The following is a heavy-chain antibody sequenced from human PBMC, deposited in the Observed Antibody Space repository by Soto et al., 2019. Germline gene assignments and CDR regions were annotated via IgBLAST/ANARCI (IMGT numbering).Heavy chain of an antibody. CDR3: EPMYSSGSGWFHP. CDR1: AYSITAGGYY. CDR2: FYSSGSV. V-gene: IGHV4-31*08. D-gene: IGHD6-19*01. J-gene: IGHJ5*02. Sequence: SETLSLTCSVSAYSITAGGYYWSWIRHHPGKGLEWIGSFYSSGSVIYNPSLRSRLSISGDTTKNHFSMSLTSVTDADTAHYYCEPMYSSGSGWFHPWGQGTLVTVSS.